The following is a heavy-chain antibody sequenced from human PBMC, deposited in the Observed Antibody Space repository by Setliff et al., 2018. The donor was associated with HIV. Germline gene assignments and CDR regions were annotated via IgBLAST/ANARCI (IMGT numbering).Heavy chain of an antibody. CDR2: INHSGST. D-gene: IGHD3-3*01. V-gene: IGHV4-34*01. CDR3: ARPGTRWSFDY. Sequence: PSETLSLTCTVSGGSMSRFYWTWIRQPPGKGLEWIGEINHSGSTNYNPSLKSRVTISVDTSKNQFSLRLSSVAAGDTAVYYCARPGTRWSFDYWGQGILVTVSS. J-gene: IGHJ4*02. CDR1: GGSMSRFY.